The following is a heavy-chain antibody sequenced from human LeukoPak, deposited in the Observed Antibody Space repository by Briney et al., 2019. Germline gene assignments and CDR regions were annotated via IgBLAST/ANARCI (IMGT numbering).Heavy chain of an antibody. CDR3: ARGARGVYSSSWGQYYFDY. V-gene: IGHV1-46*01. CDR2: INPSGGST. Sequence: ASVKVSCKASGYTFTSYYIHWVRQAPGQGLEWMGIINPSGGSTSYAQKFQGRVTMTRDTSTSTVYMELSSLRSEDTAVYYCARGARGVYSSSWGQYYFDYWGQGTLVTVSS. CDR1: GYTFTSYY. J-gene: IGHJ4*02. D-gene: IGHD6-13*01.